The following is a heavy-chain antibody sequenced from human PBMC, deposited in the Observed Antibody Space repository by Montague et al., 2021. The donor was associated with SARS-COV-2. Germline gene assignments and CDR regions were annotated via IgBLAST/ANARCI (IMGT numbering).Heavy chain of an antibody. Sequence: TLSLTCTVSGGSISSGNYYWSWIRQPAGKGLEWIGRIYTSGSTNYNPSPKSRVTISVDTSKNQLSLKLSSVTAADTAVYYCERVVGFAFDYWGQGTLVTVSS. V-gene: IGHV4-61*02. J-gene: IGHJ4*02. CDR2: IYTSGST. CDR1: GGSISSGNYY. CDR3: ERVVGFAFDY. D-gene: IGHD2-21*01.